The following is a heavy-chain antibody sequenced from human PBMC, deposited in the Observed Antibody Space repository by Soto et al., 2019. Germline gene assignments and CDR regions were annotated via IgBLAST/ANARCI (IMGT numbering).Heavy chain of an antibody. J-gene: IGHJ4*02. Sequence: VGSLRLSCAASGFTFNHYAMSWVRQAPGKGLEWVSIIIANGGTFYADSVKGRFTISRDNSKNTVYLQMSSLRVEDTAIYYCAKDYTVAADPSSVILFDYSGQGALVTVSS. CDR1: GFTFNHYA. D-gene: IGHD2-15*01. CDR3: AKDYTVAADPSSVILFDY. V-gene: IGHV3-23*01. CDR2: IIANGGT.